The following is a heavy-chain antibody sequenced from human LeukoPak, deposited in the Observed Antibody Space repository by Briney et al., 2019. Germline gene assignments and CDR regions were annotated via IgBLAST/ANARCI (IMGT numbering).Heavy chain of an antibody. CDR2: INHSGST. J-gene: IGHJ5*02. V-gene: IGHV4-34*01. D-gene: IGHD6-13*01. CDR3: ARDRYSSSRGIWFDP. Sequence: SETLSLTCAVYGGSFSGYYWSWIRKPPGKGLEWIGEINHSGSTNYNPSLKSRVTISVDTSKNQFSLKLSSVTAADTAVYYCARDRYSSSRGIWFDPWGQGTLVTVSS. CDR1: GGSFSGYY.